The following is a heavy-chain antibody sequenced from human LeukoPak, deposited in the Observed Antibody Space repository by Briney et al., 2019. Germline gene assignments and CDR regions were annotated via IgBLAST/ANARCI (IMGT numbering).Heavy chain of an antibody. V-gene: IGHV3-30-3*01. Sequence: GGSLRLSCAASGFTFSGYPIHWVRQAPGKGLEWVAVISYDGSNKYYADSVKGRFTISRDNSKNTLYLQMNSLRAEDTAVYYCARGPSGKYQLLPNWFDPWGQGTLVTVSS. CDR2: ISYDGSNK. CDR1: GFTFSGYP. J-gene: IGHJ5*02. D-gene: IGHD2-2*01. CDR3: ARGPSGKYQLLPNWFDP.